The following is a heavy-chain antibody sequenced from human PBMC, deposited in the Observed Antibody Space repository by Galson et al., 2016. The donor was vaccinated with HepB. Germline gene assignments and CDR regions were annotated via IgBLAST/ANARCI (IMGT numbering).Heavy chain of an antibody. CDR2: ISVYNGDT. J-gene: IGHJ4*02. CDR1: GYTFNKYG. Sequence: SVKVSCKASGYTFNKYGFIWVRQAPGQGLEWMGWISVYNGDTKYAPKVQGRVTLTADTSSNTVYMDLRSLRSGDTAVYYRARDRDTRGSWYRGASHWGQGTLLTVSS. V-gene: IGHV1-18*01. CDR3: ARDRDTRGSWYRGASH. D-gene: IGHD6-13*01.